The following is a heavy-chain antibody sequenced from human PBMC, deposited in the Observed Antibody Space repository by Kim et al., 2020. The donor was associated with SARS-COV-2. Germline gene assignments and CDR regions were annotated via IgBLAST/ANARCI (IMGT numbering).Heavy chain of an antibody. J-gene: IGHJ5*02. D-gene: IGHD3-22*01. CDR1: GGSISSSSYY. CDR2: IYYSGST. Sequence: SETLSLTCTVSGGSISSSSYYWGWIRQPPGKGLEWIGSIYYSGSTYYNPSLKSRVTISVDTSKNQFSLKLSSVTAADTAVYYCARKRSYYDSSGPLASNWFDPWGQGTLVTVSS. CDR3: ARKRSYYDSSGPLASNWFDP. V-gene: IGHV4-39*01.